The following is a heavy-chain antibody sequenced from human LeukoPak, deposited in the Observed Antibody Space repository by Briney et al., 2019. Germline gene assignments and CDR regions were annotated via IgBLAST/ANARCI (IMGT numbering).Heavy chain of an antibody. CDR3: ARVGYGDYVSYYAMDV. Sequence: SETLSLTCTVSGGSIRSYYWNWIRQPPGKGLEWIGSVYYSGSTNYNPSLKGRVTISVDTSNNHFSLKLSSVTAADTAVYYCARVGYGDYVSYYAMDVWGQGTMVTVSS. V-gene: IGHV4-59*01. CDR1: GGSIRSYY. D-gene: IGHD4-17*01. CDR2: VYYSGST. J-gene: IGHJ6*02.